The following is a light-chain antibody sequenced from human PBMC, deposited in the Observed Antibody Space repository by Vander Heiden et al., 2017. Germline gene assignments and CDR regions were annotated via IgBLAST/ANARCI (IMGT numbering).Light chain of an antibody. J-gene: IGKJ2*01. Sequence: ILLSLXLSPLPVTPGEPASISCRSSQSLLHSNGYNYLDWYLQKPGQSPQLLIYLGSNRASGVPDRFSGSGSGTDFTLKISRVEAEDVGVYYCRQALQTPYTFGQGTKLEIK. CDR3: RQALQTPYT. CDR1: QSLLHSNGYNY. V-gene: IGKV2-28*01. CDR2: LGS.